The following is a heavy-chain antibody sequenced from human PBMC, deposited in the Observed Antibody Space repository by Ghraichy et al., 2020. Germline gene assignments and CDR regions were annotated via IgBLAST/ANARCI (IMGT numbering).Heavy chain of an antibody. CDR3: ARAYCSSTSCLYYFDY. V-gene: IGHV4-34*01. CDR2: INHSGST. J-gene: IGHJ4*02. D-gene: IGHD2-2*01. CDR1: GGSFSGYY. Sequence: SETLSLTCAVYGGSFSGYYWSWIRQPPGKGLEWIGEINHSGSTNYNPFLKSRVTISVDTSKNQFSLKLSSVTAADTAVYYCARAYCSSTSCLYYFDYWGQGTLVTVSS.